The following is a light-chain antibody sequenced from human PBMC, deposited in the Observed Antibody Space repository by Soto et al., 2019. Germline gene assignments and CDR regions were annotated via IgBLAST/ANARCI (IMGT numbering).Light chain of an antibody. V-gene: IGLV1-40*01. CDR3: LSFDSDMSSPLFV. J-gene: IGLJ1*01. CDR1: SSNIGAGRD. CDR2: GDS. Sequence: QSVLTQPPSVSGAPGQRVTISCTGSSSNIGAGRDVHWYQQLPGTAPRLLIYGDSNRPSGVPDRFSGSKSGASASLAITGPQGKGGSGYHCLSFDSDMSSPLFVFGTGTKLTFL.